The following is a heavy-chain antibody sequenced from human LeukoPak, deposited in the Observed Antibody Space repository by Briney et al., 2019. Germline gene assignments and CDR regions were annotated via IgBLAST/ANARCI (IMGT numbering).Heavy chain of an antibody. Sequence: GGSLRLSCAASGFSFSSHSMNWVRQAPGKGLEWVSSVSSSSFIYYADSVKGRFTISRDNAKKSLYLQMNSLRAEDTALYYCAKDFFREVRGVSAFDIWGRGTMVTVSS. J-gene: IGHJ3*02. CDR2: VSSSSFI. CDR1: GFSFSSHS. V-gene: IGHV3-21*04. D-gene: IGHD3-10*01. CDR3: AKDFFREVRGVSAFDI.